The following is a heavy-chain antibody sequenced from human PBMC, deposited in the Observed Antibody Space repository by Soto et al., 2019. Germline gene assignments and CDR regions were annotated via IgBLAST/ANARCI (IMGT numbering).Heavy chain of an antibody. CDR3: AKEGFWVRGIIVSLIYDC. Sequence: EVQMLESGGGLVQPGGSLRLSCAATGFTFRKYAMSWVRQAPGKGLEWVSTISGTGGGTYYADAVKGRFAISRDNSKGTVDRQRKSLRVEDTATYYCAKEGFWVRGIIVSLIYDCWGQGVLVAVSS. J-gene: IGHJ4*02. D-gene: IGHD3-10*01. CDR1: GFTFRKYA. V-gene: IGHV3-23*01. CDR2: ISGTGGGT.